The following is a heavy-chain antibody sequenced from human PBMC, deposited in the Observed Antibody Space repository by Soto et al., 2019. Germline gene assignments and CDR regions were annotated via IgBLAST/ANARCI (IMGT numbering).Heavy chain of an antibody. D-gene: IGHD3-16*01. CDR2: IIPFFGTA. J-gene: IGHJ4*02. V-gene: IGHV1-69*13. CDR3: ARTAPMDAGDKYYYDF. CDR1: GGTFSTFG. Sequence: SVKVSCKTSGGTFSTFGISWVRQAPGQGLEWMGGIIPFFGTAEYSQKFEDRITITADESTNTVYMDLRSLTSEDTAIYYCARTAPMDAGDKYYYDFWGQGSLVTVSS.